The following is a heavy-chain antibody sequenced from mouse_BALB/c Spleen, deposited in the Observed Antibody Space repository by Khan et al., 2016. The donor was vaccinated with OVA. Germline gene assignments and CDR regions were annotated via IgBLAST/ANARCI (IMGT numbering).Heavy chain of an antibody. CDR3: TRRGYDCGRGAIFAY. D-gene: IGHD2-4*01. CDR2: IWSAGST. J-gene: IGHJ3*01. Sequence: QVQLKQSGPGLVQPSQSLSITCTVSGFSLTNYSVHWVRQSPGKGLEWLGVIWSAGSTDYNAAFISRLTIRKDNSRSQVFFKMNSLQPNDTAIYYVTRRGYDCGRGAIFAYWGQGTLVTVSA. CDR1: GFSLTNYS. V-gene: IGHV2-2*02.